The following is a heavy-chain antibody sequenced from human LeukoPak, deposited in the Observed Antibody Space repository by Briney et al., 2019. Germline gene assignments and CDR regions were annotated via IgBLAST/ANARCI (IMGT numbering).Heavy chain of an antibody. Sequence: GGSLRLSCAASGFTFSSYAMHWVRQAPGKGLEWVSSISSSSTYIYYADSVKGRFTISRDNAKKSLYLQMNSPRADDTAVYYCARDTVAATYDYWGQGTLVTVSS. CDR3: ARDTVAATYDY. J-gene: IGHJ4*02. CDR1: GFTFSSYA. V-gene: IGHV3-21*01. CDR2: ISSSSTYI. D-gene: IGHD6-19*01.